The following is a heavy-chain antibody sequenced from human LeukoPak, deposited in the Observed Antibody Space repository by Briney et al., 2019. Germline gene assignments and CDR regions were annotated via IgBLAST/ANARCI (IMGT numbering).Heavy chain of an antibody. J-gene: IGHJ4*02. CDR3: ARGQQLGDFDY. D-gene: IGHD6-13*01. Sequence: GGSLILSCAASGFTFSSYDMHWVRQATGKGLEWVSGIGTAGDTFYPGSVKGRFTISRENAKNSLYLQMNSLRAGDTAVYYCARGQQLGDFDYWGQGTLVTVSS. CDR1: GFTFSSYD. V-gene: IGHV3-13*01. CDR2: IGTAGDT.